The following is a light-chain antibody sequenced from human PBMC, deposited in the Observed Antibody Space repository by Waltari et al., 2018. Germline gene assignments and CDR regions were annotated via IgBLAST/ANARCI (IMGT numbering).Light chain of an antibody. CDR1: SRDVGGYDS. CDR2: DVS. CDR3: CSQSSNNGVI. J-gene: IGLJ2*01. V-gene: IGLV2-14*03. Sequence: QSALTQPASVSGSPGQSITVSCTGSSRDVGGYDSCSCYQHLPGQAPKVIIYDVSSRPSGVSDRFSGSKSGNTASLTISGLQAEDEANYYCCSQSSNNGVIFGGGTKVTVL.